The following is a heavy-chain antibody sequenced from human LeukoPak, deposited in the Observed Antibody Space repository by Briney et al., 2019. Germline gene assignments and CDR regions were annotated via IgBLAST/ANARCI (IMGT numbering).Heavy chain of an antibody. CDR2: ISGSGGNT. V-gene: IGHV3-23*01. CDR1: GFTFSNYA. D-gene: IGHD3-10*01. J-gene: IGHJ4*02. Sequence: GGSLRLSCAASGFTFSNYAMSWVRQAPGKGLEWVSAISGSGGNTYYADSVKGRFTISRDNSKNTLFLQMNSLRAEDTAVCYCAKDLAVTMVRGVITCFDYWGQGTLVTVSS. CDR3: AKDLAVTMVRGVITCFDY.